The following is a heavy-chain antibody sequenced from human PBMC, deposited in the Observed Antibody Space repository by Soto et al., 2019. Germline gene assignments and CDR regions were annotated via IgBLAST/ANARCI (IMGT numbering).Heavy chain of an antibody. D-gene: IGHD2-2*02. V-gene: IGHV3-23*01. Sequence: EVQLLESGGGLVQPGGSLRLSCAASGFTFSSYAMSWVRQAPGKGLEWVSTIRGGDGSTYYADSVKGRFTISRANSKNTLYLQMNSLRADDTAVYYCAKVGGTSHPPIPVDCWGQGTLVTVSS. CDR2: IRGGDGST. J-gene: IGHJ4*02. CDR3: AKVGGTSHPPIPVDC. CDR1: GFTFSSYA.